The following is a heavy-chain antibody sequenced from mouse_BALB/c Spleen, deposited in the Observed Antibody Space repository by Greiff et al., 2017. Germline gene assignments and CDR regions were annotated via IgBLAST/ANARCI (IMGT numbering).Heavy chain of an antibody. V-gene: IGHV5-6-3*01. J-gene: IGHJ4*01. Sequence: EVQRVESGGGLVQPGGSLKLSCAASGFTFSSYGMSWVRQTPDKRLELVATINSNGGSTYYPDSVKGRFTISRDNAKNTLYLQMSSLKSEDTAMYYCARDRGYYYGSSSFAMDYWGQGTSVTVSS. CDR1: GFTFSSYG. CDR2: INSNGGST. D-gene: IGHD1-1*01. CDR3: ARDRGYYYGSSSFAMDY.